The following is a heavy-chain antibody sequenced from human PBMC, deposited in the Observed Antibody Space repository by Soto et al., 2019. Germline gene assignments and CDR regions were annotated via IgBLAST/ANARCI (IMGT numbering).Heavy chain of an antibody. CDR1: GYSFTSYW. V-gene: IGHV5-51*01. D-gene: IGHD3-22*01. Sequence: PXESLKISCKGSGYSFTSYWIGWVRQMPGKGLEWMGIIYPGDSDTRYSPSFQGQVTISADKSISTAYLQWSSLKASDTAMYYCARRGTRDSSGYYYAFDIWGQGTMVTVSS. CDR3: ARRGTRDSSGYYYAFDI. J-gene: IGHJ3*02. CDR2: IYPGDSDT.